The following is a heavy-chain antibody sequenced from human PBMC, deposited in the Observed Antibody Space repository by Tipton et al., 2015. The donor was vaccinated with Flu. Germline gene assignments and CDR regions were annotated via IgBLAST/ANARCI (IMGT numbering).Heavy chain of an antibody. Sequence: SLRLSCAASGFTFSDSAIHWVRQAAGKGLEWVGRIRRKVDNYATAYDASVRGRFTISRDDSKNTAHLQMSSLKIEDTAVYYCIRGFCTNGVCYQGDSWGQGTLVTVSS. CDR3: IRGFCTNGVCYQGDS. D-gene: IGHD2-8*01. V-gene: IGHV3-73*01. CDR2: IRRKVDNYAT. J-gene: IGHJ4*02. CDR1: GFTFSDSA.